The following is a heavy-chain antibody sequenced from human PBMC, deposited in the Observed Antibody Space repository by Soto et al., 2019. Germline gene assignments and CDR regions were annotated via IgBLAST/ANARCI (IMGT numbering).Heavy chain of an antibody. CDR2: FDPEDGET. CDR1: GYTLTELS. Sequence: ASVKVSCKVSGYTLTELSMHWVRQAPGKGLEWMGGFDPEDGETIYAQKFQGRVTMTEDTSTDTAYMELSSLRSEDTAVYYCATARSGYYRNSNYFDYWGQGTLVTVSS. V-gene: IGHV1-24*01. D-gene: IGHD3-22*01. J-gene: IGHJ4*02. CDR3: ATARSGYYRNSNYFDY.